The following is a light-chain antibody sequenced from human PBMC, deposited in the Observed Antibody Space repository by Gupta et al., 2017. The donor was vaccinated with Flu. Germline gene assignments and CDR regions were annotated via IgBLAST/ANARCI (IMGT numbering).Light chain of an antibody. Sequence: TPCEPASICCRSSQSRLHTTGYNYLDWYVQKPGRAPQLLIYLGSMRAAGVPDRFSGCGEGTNFTLLISYGEAEDVGLYYCREDRQIGRLSFGGGTRVDIK. CDR1: QSRLHTTGYNY. J-gene: IGKJ4*01. CDR2: LGS. V-gene: IGKV2-28*01. CDR3: REDRQIGRLS.